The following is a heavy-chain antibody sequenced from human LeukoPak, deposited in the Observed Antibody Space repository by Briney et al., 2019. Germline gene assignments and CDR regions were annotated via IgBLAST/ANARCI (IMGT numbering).Heavy chain of an antibody. Sequence: PSQTLSLTCTVSGGSIRSGGYCWSWIRQHPGKGLEWIGYIYYSGSTYYNPSLKSRVTISVDTSKNQFSLKLSSVTAADTAVYYCARDGRDYYGSGSSILSITKNAFHIWGQGTMVTVSS. D-gene: IGHD3-10*01. V-gene: IGHV4-31*03. CDR1: GGSIRSGGYC. CDR3: ARDGRDYYGSGSSILSITKNAFHI. J-gene: IGHJ3*02. CDR2: IYYSGST.